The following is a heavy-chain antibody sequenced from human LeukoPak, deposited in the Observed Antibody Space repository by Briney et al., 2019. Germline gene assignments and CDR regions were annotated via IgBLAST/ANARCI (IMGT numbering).Heavy chain of an antibody. D-gene: IGHD4-23*01. CDR1: GYTFTGYY. V-gene: IGHV1-2*02. Sequence: ASVKVSCKASGYTFTGYYMHWVRQAPGQGLEWMGWINPNSGGTNYAQKFQGRVTMTRDTSIGTAYMELSRLRSDDTAVYYCARDGLTFYGAKGYFDYWGQGTLVTVSS. CDR2: INPNSGGT. CDR3: ARDGLTFYGAKGYFDY. J-gene: IGHJ4*02.